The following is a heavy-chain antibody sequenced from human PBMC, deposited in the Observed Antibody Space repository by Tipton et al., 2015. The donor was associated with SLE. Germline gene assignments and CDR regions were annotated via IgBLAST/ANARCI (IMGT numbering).Heavy chain of an antibody. CDR1: GGSVSSTNYY. CDR2: IYSSGTT. D-gene: IGHD2-2*01. Sequence: LRLSCTVSGGSVSSTNYYWSWIRQPAGKGLEWIGRIYSSGTTNYNPSLKSRVTISIDTSKNQFSLKLNSVTAADTAVYCARGERSSMPDYWGQGTLVTVSS. J-gene: IGHJ4*02. V-gene: IGHV4-61*02. CDR3: ARGERSSMPDY.